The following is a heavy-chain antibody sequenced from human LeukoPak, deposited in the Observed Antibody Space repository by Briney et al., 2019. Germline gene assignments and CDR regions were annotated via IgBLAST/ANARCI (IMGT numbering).Heavy chain of an antibody. CDR2: IKQDGSEK. CDR1: GVTFSNVW. CDR3: ARGGAVSGRFDY. J-gene: IGHJ4*02. Sequence: GGSLRLSCAASGVTFSNVWMSWVRQAPGKGLEWVANIKQDGSEKYYVDSVKGRFTISRDNAKNSLYLQMNSLRAEDTAVYYCARGGAVSGRFDYWGQGTLVTVSS. D-gene: IGHD1-26*01. V-gene: IGHV3-7*01.